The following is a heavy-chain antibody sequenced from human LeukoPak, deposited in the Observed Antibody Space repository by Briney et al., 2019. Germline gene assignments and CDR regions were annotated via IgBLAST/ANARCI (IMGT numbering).Heavy chain of an antibody. Sequence: GGSLRLSCAASGFTFSDYYMSWIRQAPGKGLEWGSYISSSGSTIYYAASVKGRFTISRDNAKNSLYLQMNSLRAEDTAVYYCARDLSSSWYGPFDPWGQGTLVTVSS. D-gene: IGHD6-13*01. CDR3: ARDLSSSWYGPFDP. J-gene: IGHJ5*02. V-gene: IGHV3-11*01. CDR2: ISSSGSTI. CDR1: GFTFSDYY.